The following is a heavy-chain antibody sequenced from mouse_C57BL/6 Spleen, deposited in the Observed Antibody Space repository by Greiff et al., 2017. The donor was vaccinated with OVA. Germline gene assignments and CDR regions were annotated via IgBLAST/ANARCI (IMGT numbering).Heavy chain of an antibody. CDR2: IYPGDGDT. V-gene: IGHV1-80*01. CDR3: ARSLTGTDWYFDV. Sequence: VQLQQSGAELVKPGASVKISCKASGYAFSSYWMNWVKQRPGKGLEWIGQIYPGDGDTNYNGKFKGKATLTADKSSSTAYMQLSSLTSEDSAVYFCARSLTGTDWYFDVWGTGTTVTVSS. D-gene: IGHD3-3*01. CDR1: GYAFSSYW. J-gene: IGHJ1*03.